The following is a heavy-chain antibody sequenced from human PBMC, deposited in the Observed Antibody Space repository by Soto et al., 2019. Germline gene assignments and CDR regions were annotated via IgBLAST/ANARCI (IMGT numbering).Heavy chain of an antibody. CDR3: GRGDPGACSSTRSSDAFDL. J-gene: IGHJ3*01. V-gene: IGHV4-30-4*01. Sequence: QVQLQESGPGLVKPSQTLSLTCTVSGGSISSGDYYWNWIRQPPGKALEWIGSIYYSGNTYYSPSLKRRVTLSVGTSKNQVSLKLSSVTAADPAVYYCGRGDPGACSSTRSSDAFDLWGRWTMVALSS. D-gene: IGHD2-2*01. CDR2: IYYSGNT. CDR1: GGSISSGDYY.